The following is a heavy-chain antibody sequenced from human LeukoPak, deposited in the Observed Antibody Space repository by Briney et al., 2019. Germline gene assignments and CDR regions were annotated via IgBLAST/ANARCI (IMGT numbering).Heavy chain of an antibody. J-gene: IGHJ5*02. CDR2: IYPGDSDT. V-gene: IGHV5-51*01. CDR1: GYSFTSYW. CDR3: ARAVDTAMVHFPGFDP. D-gene: IGHD5-18*01. Sequence: GESLQISSQGSGYSFTSYWIGWGRPMPGKGLEWMGIIYPGDSDTRYSPSFQGQVTISADRSISTAYLQWSSLKASDTAMYYCARAVDTAMVHFPGFDPWGQGTLVTVSS.